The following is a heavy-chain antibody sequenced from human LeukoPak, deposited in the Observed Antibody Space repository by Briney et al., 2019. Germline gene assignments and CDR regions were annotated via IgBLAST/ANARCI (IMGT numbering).Heavy chain of an antibody. Sequence: GGALRLSCAPSIDSFRRYAMHCGPDAPDRGGWGGAVISFEGAHKYYADSVRGGVTISRDISENTLHLQKNSLRAEHTRMYFCAREVEVAGRENGAFNVWGPGTTVIVSS. D-gene: IGHD6-19*01. J-gene: IGHJ6*02. V-gene: IGHV3-30*16. CDR2: ISFEGAHK. CDR1: IDSFRRYA. CDR3: AREVEVAGRENGAFNV.